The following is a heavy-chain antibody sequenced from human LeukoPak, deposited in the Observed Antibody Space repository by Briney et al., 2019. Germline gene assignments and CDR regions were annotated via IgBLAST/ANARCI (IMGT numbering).Heavy chain of an antibody. V-gene: IGHV3-7*04. CDR2: IKQDGSEQ. D-gene: IGHD6-19*01. CDR3: AGGRGWLIDC. Sequence: GGSLRLSCAASGFTFSSYSMNWVRQAPGKGLEWVAIIKQDGSEQFYVDSVKGRFTISRDNAKNSLYLQMNSLRAEDTAVYFCAGGRGWLIDCWGQGTLVTVSS. J-gene: IGHJ4*02. CDR1: GFTFSSYS.